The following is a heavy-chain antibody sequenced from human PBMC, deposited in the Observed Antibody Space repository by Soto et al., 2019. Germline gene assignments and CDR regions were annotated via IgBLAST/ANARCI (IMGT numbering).Heavy chain of an antibody. CDR3: ARGGDFWSGQYYDDAFDI. CDR2: ISAYNGNT. V-gene: IGHV1-18*01. Sequence: QVQLVQSGAEVKKPGASVKVSCKASGYTFTSYGISWVRQAPGQGLEWMGWISAYNGNTNYAQKLQGRVTMTTDTSTSTAYTELRRLRSDDTAVYYCARGGDFWSGQYYDDAFDIWGQGTMVTVSS. CDR1: GYTFTSYG. D-gene: IGHD3-3*01. J-gene: IGHJ3*02.